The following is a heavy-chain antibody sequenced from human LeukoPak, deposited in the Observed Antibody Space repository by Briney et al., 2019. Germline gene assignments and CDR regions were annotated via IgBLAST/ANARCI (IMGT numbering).Heavy chain of an antibody. CDR3: ARRTVGSGYVLF. D-gene: IGHD5-12*01. CDR1: GVSISSGGYC. CDR2: IFYGGST. J-gene: IGHJ4*02. V-gene: IGHV4-39*07. Sequence: KPSETLSLTCTVSGVSISSGGYCWSWIRQPPGKGLEWIGTIFYGGSTNYNPSLKSRVTISVDTSKNQFSLKVNSVTAADTAIYYCARRTVGSGYVLFWGQGTLVTVSS.